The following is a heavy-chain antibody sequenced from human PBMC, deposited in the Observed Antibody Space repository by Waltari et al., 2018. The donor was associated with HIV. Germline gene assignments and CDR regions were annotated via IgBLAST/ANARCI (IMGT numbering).Heavy chain of an antibody. Sequence: EVQLLESGGGLVQPGGSLRLSCAASGFTFRSWERGWVRQGPGKGLEYVSLISGSGGTTYYTDSVKGRFTISRDNSKNTLFLQMNSLRAEDTAVYYCAKTTKISMVRGVYDYWGQGTLVTVSS. CDR1: GFTFRSWE. D-gene: IGHD3-10*01. CDR3: AKTTKISMVRGVYDY. J-gene: IGHJ4*02. CDR2: ISGSGGTT. V-gene: IGHV3-23*01.